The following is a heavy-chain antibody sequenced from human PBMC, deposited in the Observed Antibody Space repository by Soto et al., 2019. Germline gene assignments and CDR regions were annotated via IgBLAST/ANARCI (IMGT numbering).Heavy chain of an antibody. Sequence: QVQLQESGPGLVKPSGTLSLTCAVSGGSISSSNWWSWVRQPPGKGLEWIGEIYHSGSTNYNPSLKSRVTISVDKSKNQFSLKLSSVTAADTAVYYCARDKNGDFSPATPNWFDPWGQGTLVTVSS. D-gene: IGHD4-17*01. CDR2: IYHSGST. J-gene: IGHJ5*02. V-gene: IGHV4-4*02. CDR3: ARDKNGDFSPATPNWFDP. CDR1: GGSISSSNW.